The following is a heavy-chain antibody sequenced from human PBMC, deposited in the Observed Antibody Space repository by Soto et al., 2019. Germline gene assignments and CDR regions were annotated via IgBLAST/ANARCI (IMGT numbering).Heavy chain of an antibody. V-gene: IGHV1-2*02. Sequence: QVQLVQSGAEVKKPGASVKVSCKASGYTFTGYYMHWVRQAPGQGLEWMGWINPNSGGTNYAQKFQGRVTMTRDTSFSKAYMELSRLRSDDTAVYYCARDGGSTSLRVYYYYGMDVWGQGTTVTVSS. D-gene: IGHD2-2*01. J-gene: IGHJ6*02. CDR2: INPNSGGT. CDR1: GYTFTGYY. CDR3: ARDGGSTSLRVYYYYGMDV.